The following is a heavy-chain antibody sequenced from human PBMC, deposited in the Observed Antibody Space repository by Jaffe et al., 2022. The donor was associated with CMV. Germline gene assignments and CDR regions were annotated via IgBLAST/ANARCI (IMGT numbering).Heavy chain of an antibody. CDR2: IYSGGST. D-gene: IGHD3-9*01. CDR1: GFTVSSNY. V-gene: IGHV3-53*02. CDR3: AREVGGYFDWSQDYYMDV. Sequence: EVQLVETGGGLIQPGGSLRLSCAASGFTVSSNYMSWVRQAPGKGLEWVSVIYSGGSTYYADSVKGRFTISRDNSKNTLYLQMNSLRAEDTAVYYCAREVGGYFDWSQDYYMDVWGKGTTVTVSS. J-gene: IGHJ6*03.